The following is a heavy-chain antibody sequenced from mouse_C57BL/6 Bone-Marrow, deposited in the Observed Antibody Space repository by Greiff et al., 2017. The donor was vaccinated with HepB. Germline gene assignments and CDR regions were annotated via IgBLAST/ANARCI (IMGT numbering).Heavy chain of an antibody. V-gene: IGHV1-15*01. CDR3: TKIYYDYMAWFAY. D-gene: IGHD2-4*01. Sequence: ESGAELVRPGASVTLSCKASGYTFTDYEMHWVKQTPVHGLEWIGAIDPETGGTAYNQKFKGKAILTADKSSSTAYMELRSLTSEDSAVYYCTKIYYDYMAWFAYWGQGTLVTVSA. J-gene: IGHJ3*01. CDR1: GYTFTDYE. CDR2: IDPETGGT.